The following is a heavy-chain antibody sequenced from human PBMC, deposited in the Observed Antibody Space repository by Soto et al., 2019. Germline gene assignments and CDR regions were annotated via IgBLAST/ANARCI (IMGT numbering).Heavy chain of an antibody. Sequence: EAQLVESGGGLVQPGGSLRLSCEASGFSLGSYWMTWVRQAPGKGLEWVANIKKDGSRTSYLDSVRGRFTISRDNVGNSLSLQMDSLRAEGTGLYFCARDVSPGTSTLYLDAFDIWCQGKMVTVSS. CDR1: GFSLGSYW. D-gene: IGHD4-17*01. J-gene: IGHJ3*02. V-gene: IGHV3-7*05. CDR3: ARDVSPGTSTLYLDAFDI. CDR2: IKKDGSRT.